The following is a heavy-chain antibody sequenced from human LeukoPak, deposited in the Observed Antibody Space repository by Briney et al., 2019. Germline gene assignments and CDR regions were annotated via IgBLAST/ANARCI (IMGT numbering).Heavy chain of an antibody. J-gene: IGHJ4*02. V-gene: IGHV3-23*01. Sequence: GGSLRLSCAASGFTFSSYAMSWFRQAPGKGRDWASAISGSGGSTYYADSVKGRFTISRDNSKNTLYLQMNSLRAEDTAVYYCAKGASRWHKTVFDYWGQGTLVTVSS. CDR2: ISGSGGST. CDR1: GFTFSSYA. CDR3: AKGASRWHKTVFDY. D-gene: IGHD4-11*01.